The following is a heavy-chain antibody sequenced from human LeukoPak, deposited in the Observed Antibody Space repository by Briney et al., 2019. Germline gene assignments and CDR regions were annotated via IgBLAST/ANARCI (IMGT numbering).Heavy chain of an antibody. V-gene: IGHV1-2*02. CDR2: INPNSGGT. Sequence: GASVRVSCKASGYTFNGYYIHWVRQAPGQGLEWMGWINPNSGGTNYAQKFQGRVTMTRDTSISTAYMELSSLRSEDTAVYYCARGNYPLDNWGQGTLVTVSS. D-gene: IGHD5-24*01. CDR3: ARGNYPLDN. CDR1: GYTFNGYY. J-gene: IGHJ4*02.